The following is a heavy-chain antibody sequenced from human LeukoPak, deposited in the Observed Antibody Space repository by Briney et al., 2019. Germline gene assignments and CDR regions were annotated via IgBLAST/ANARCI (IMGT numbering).Heavy chain of an antibody. CDR3: ARGLLTYYDFWSGYSNLDY. CDR1: GYTFTSYG. D-gene: IGHD3-3*01. V-gene: IGHV1-18*01. Sequence: GASVKVSCKASGYTFTSYGMSWVRQAPGQGLEWMGWISAYNGNTNYAQKLQGRVTMTTDTSTSTAYMELRSLRSDDTAVYYCARGLLTYYDFWSGYSNLDYWGQGTLVTVSS. J-gene: IGHJ4*02. CDR2: ISAYNGNT.